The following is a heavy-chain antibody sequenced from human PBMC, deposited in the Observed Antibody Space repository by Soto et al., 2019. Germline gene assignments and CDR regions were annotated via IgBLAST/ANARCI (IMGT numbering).Heavy chain of an antibody. CDR1: GFTFSSYV. V-gene: IGHV3-23*01. CDR2: LSGSGDTT. Sequence: ELQLLESGGGLAQPGGSLRLSCAASGFTFSSYVMNWVRQAPGKGLEWVSALSGSGDTTYYADSVRGRFSISRDNSKNTLYLQMSSLRGEDTAVYYCAKGTQFFYYYAMDVWGQGTTVTVSS. J-gene: IGHJ6*02. CDR3: AKGTQFFYYYAMDV.